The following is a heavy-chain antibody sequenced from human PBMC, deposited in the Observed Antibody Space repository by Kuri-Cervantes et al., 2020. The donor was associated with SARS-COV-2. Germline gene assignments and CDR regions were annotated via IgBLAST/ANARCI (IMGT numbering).Heavy chain of an antibody. D-gene: IGHD2-2*02. V-gene: IGHV1-18*01. J-gene: IGHJ6*02. CDR2: ISAYNGYT. Sequence: ASVKVSCKSSGYTFTNYAISWVRQAPGQGLEWMGWISAYNGYTNYAQKFQGRVTMTTDTSTNTAYMELRSLRSDDTAVYYCTREDLGYCSSTSCYSEDSYYGMDVWGQGTTVTVSS. CDR1: GYTFTNYA. CDR3: TREDLGYCSSTSCYSEDSYYGMDV.